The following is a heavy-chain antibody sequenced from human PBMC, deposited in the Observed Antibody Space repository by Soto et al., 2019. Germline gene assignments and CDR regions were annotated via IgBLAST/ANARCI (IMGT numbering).Heavy chain of an antibody. CDR3: AKGSIAAAGKDYFDY. Sequence: GSLRLSCAASGFTFSSYAMSWARQAPGKGLEWVSAISGSGGSTYYADSVKGRFTISRDNSKNTLYLQMNSLRAEDTAVYYCAKGSIAAAGKDYFDYWGQGTLVTVSS. J-gene: IGHJ4*02. D-gene: IGHD6-13*01. V-gene: IGHV3-23*01. CDR2: ISGSGGST. CDR1: GFTFSSYA.